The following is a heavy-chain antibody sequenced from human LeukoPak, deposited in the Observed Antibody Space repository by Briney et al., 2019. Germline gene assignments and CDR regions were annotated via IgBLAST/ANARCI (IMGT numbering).Heavy chain of an antibody. CDR1: GYTFTGYY. V-gene: IGHV1-2*02. Sequence: ASVKVSCKASGYTFTGYYMHWVRQAPGQGLEWMGWINPNSGGTNYAQKFQGRVTITRDTSISTAYMELSRLRSDDTAVYYCARAYYYDSSGYYPAGYWGQGTLVTVSS. CDR3: ARAYYYDSSGYYPAGY. CDR2: INPNSGGT. D-gene: IGHD3-22*01. J-gene: IGHJ4*02.